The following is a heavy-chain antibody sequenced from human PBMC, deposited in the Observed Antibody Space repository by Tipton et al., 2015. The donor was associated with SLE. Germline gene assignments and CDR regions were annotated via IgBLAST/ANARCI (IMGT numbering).Heavy chain of an antibody. D-gene: IGHD2-21*02. CDR3: ARGLILDCRFDP. J-gene: IGHJ5*02. CDR1: GFTFSSYS. CDR2: ISSSSSTI. Sequence: SLRLFCAASGFTFSSYSMNWVRQAPGKGLEWVSYISSSSSTIYYADSVKGRFTISRDNAKNTLYLQMNSPRAEDTAVYYCARGLILDCRFDPWGQGTLVTVSS. V-gene: IGHV3-48*04.